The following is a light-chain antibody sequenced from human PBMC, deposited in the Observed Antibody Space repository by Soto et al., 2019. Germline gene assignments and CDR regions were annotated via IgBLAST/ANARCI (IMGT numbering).Light chain of an antibody. Sequence: EIVLTQSPATLSLSPGERATLSCRASQSVSSSYLAWYQQKPGQAPRIIIFGASGRATGIPDRFSGSGSGTDFTLTIRRLEPEDFAVFYCQQYGGGPWTFGQGTKVDIK. CDR1: QSVSSSY. J-gene: IGKJ1*01. V-gene: IGKV3-20*01. CDR2: GAS. CDR3: QQYGGGPWT.